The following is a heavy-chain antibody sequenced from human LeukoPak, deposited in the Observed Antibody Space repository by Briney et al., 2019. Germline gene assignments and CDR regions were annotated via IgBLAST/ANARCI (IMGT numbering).Heavy chain of an antibody. V-gene: IGHV3-21*01. Sequence: GGSLRLSCAASGFTFSSYSMNWVRQAPGKGLEWVSSISSSSSYIYYADSVKGRLTISRDNAKNSLYLQMNSLRAEDTAVYYCARAGGSWYGVDYWGQGTLVTVSS. CDR1: GFTFSSYS. CDR3: ARAGGSWYGVDY. J-gene: IGHJ4*02. D-gene: IGHD6-13*01. CDR2: ISSSSSYI.